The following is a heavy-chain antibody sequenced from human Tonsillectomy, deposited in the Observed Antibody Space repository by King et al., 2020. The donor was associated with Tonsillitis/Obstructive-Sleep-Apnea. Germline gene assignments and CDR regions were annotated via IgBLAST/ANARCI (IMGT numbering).Heavy chain of an antibody. Sequence: VQLVESGGGLVKPGGSLRLSCAASGFTFINAWMSWVRQAPGKGLEWVGRIKSKTEGGTIDYAAPVKGRFTISRDDSKDTLYLQMNSLKSEDTAVYYCTTPWFGEFSGALDIWGQGTMVSVSS. V-gene: IGHV3-15*01. CDR3: TTPWFGEFSGALDI. CDR2: IKSKTEGGTI. CDR1: GFTFINAW. D-gene: IGHD3-10*01. J-gene: IGHJ3*02.